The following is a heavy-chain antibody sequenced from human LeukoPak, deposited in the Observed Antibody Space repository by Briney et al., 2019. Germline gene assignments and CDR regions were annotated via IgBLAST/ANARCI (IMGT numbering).Heavy chain of an antibody. J-gene: IGHJ4*02. CDR2: ISTDGSRI. V-gene: IGHV3-64*04. CDR3: AKDYTDYGDYSPSDY. CDR1: GFTFRDAA. D-gene: IGHD4-17*01. Sequence: PGGSLRLSCAASGFTFRDAAMYWVRQAPGGGLECVSVISTDGSRIYYGDSVKGRFTISRDNSKNTLYLQMNSLRAEDTAVYYCAKDYTDYGDYSPSDYWGQGTLVTVSS.